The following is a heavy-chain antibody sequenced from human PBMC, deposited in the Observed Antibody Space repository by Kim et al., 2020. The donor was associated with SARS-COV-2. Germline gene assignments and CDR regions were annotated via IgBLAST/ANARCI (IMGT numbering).Heavy chain of an antibody. CDR3: AREGGWGGFDY. CDR2: IYYSGST. CDR1: GGSISSYY. Sequence: SETLSLTCTVSGGSISSYYWSWIRQPPGKGLEWIGYIYYSGSTNYNPSLKSRVTISVDTSKNQFSLKLSSVTAADTAVYYCAREGGWGGFDYWGQGTLVTVSS. V-gene: IGHV4-59*13. D-gene: IGHD6-19*01. J-gene: IGHJ4*02.